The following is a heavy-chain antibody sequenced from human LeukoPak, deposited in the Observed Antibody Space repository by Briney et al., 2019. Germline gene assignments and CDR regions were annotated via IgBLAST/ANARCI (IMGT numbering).Heavy chain of an antibody. V-gene: IGHV3-66*01. CDR3: AREGIAAGASGFDC. Sequence: PGRSLRLSCAASGFTVSSNYMNWVRQAPGKGREWGSLIYRGGSTYYADAVKGRCTISRDKSKNTLSLHMTSLRAEDTAVYYCAREGIAAGASGFDCWGQGTLVTVSS. CDR2: IYRGGST. D-gene: IGHD6-13*01. CDR1: GFTVSSNY. J-gene: IGHJ4*02.